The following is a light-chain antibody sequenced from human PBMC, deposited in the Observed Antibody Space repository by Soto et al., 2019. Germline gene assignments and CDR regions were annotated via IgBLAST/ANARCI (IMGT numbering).Light chain of an antibody. J-gene: IGLJ3*02. V-gene: IGLV6-57*03. Sequence: NFMLTQPHSVSESPGKTVTMSCTRSSGSIASNYVQWFQLRPGSAPVTVISDDDQRPSGVPGRFSGSIDRSSNSAFLTISELKTEDEADYFCESFDNNTWVFGGGTMLTVL. CDR3: ESFDNNTWV. CDR2: DDD. CDR1: SGSIASNY.